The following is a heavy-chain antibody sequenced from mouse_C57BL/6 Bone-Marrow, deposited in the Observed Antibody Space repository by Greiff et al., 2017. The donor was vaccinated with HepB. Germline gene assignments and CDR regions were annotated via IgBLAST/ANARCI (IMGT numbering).Heavy chain of an antibody. CDR2: ISNGGNTH. CDR3: GRGDY. CDR1: GFTFSHFG. J-gene: IGHJ2*01. V-gene: IGHV5-17*02. Sequence: EVQLVESGGGLVQPGGSRKLSCAASGFTFSHFGMHWVRQAPEKGLEWVAFISNGGNTHYYADTLKGRFTISRDNPRNTLFLQMTRLRSEDTAIYYCGRGDYWGQGTTLTVSS.